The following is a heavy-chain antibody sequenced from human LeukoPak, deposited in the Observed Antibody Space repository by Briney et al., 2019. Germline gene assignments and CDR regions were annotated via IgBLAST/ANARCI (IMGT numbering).Heavy chain of an antibody. Sequence: SETLSLTCAVYGGSFSGYYWSWIRQPPGKGLEWIGEINYSGSTNYNPSLKSRVTISVDTSKNQFSLKLSSVTAADTAVYYCARHDDSSGYYYVRGGYFDYWGQGTLVTVSS. D-gene: IGHD3-22*01. CDR1: GGSFSGYY. CDR2: INYSGST. V-gene: IGHV4-34*01. CDR3: ARHDDSSGYYYVRGGYFDY. J-gene: IGHJ4*02.